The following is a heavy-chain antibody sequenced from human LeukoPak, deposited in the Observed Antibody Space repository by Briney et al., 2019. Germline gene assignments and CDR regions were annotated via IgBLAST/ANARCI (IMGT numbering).Heavy chain of an antibody. V-gene: IGHV4-30-4*01. J-gene: IGHJ4*02. CDR1: GGSLSSGDYY. D-gene: IGHD5-24*01. CDR3: ARDTSRDGYNYDY. CDR2: IYYSGST. Sequence: SQTLSLTCTVSGGSLSSGDYYWSWLRQPPGKGLEWIGYIYYSGSTYYNPSLKSRVTISVDTSKNQFSLELSSVTAADTAVYYCARDTSRDGYNYDYWGQGTLVTVSS.